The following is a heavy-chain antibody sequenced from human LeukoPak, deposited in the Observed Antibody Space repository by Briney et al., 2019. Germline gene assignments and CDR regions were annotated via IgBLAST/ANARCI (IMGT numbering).Heavy chain of an antibody. D-gene: IGHD1-26*01. V-gene: IGHV1-2*02. CDR2: INPNSGGT. CDR1: GYTFTGYY. J-gene: IGHJ3*02. CDR3: ARVGRAFDI. Sequence: GESLKISCKGSGYTFTGYYMHWVRQAPGQGLEWMGWINPNSGGTNYAQKFQGRVTMTRDTSISTAYMELSRLRSDDTAVYYCARVGRAFDIWGQGTMVTVSS.